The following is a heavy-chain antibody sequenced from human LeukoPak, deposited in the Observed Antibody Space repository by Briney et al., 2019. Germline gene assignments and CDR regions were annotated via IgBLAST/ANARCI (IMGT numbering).Heavy chain of an antibody. Sequence: GESLKISCKGSGYSFTSYWIGWVRQMPGKGLKWMGIIYPGDSDTRYSPSFQGQVTISADKSISTAYLQWSSLRASDTAMYYCARPSETGYYRGAFDIWGQGTMVTVSS. CDR2: IYPGDSDT. D-gene: IGHD3-9*01. V-gene: IGHV5-51*01. CDR1: GYSFTSYW. CDR3: ARPSETGYYRGAFDI. J-gene: IGHJ3*02.